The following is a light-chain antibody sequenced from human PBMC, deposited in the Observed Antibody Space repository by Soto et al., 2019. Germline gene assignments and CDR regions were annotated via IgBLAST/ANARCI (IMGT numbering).Light chain of an antibody. CDR1: SSDVGGYNY. CDR2: DVN. CDR3: CSYAGSYTFVV. Sequence: QSVLTQPRSVSGSPGQSVTISCTGTSSDVGGYNYVSWYQQHPGKVPKLMIYDVNKRPSGVPDRFSGSKSGNTASLTISGLQAEDEADYYCCSYAGSYTFVVFGGGTNPTVL. J-gene: IGLJ2*01. V-gene: IGLV2-11*01.